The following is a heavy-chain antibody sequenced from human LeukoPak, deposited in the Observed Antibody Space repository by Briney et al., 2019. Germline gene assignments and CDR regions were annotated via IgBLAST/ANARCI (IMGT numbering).Heavy chain of an antibody. J-gene: IGHJ5*02. CDR2: INHSGTT. V-gene: IGHV4-34*01. CDR1: GGSFSGSS. Sequence: SETLSLTCAVYGGSFSGSSWSWIRQPPGKGLEWIGEINHSGTTNCNPSLKSRVTISADTSKNQFSLKLTSVTAADTAVYYCARGGGDPTGGFRWFDPWGQGTLVTVSS. CDR3: ARGGGDPTGGFRWFDP. D-gene: IGHD7-27*01.